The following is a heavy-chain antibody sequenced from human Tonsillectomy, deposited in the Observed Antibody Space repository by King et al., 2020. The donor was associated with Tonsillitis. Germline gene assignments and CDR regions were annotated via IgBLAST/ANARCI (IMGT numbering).Heavy chain of an antibody. CDR1: GYTFTRYH. Sequence: GQLVQSGAEVKKPGASVKVSCKSSGYTFTRYHMHWVRQAPGQRLEWMGRINADNGNTEYSQKFQGRVTLTRDTSASTVYMDLSSLRSEDTAVYFCARGGLGVIYDWGQGTLVTVSS. CDR3: ARGGLGVIYD. D-gene: IGHD3-10*01. V-gene: IGHV1-3*01. J-gene: IGHJ4*02. CDR2: INADNGNT.